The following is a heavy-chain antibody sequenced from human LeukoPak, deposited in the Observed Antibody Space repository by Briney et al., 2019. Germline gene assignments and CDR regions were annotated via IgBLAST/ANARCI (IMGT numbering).Heavy chain of an antibody. CDR3: AKDWFPTPGLMIVDY. Sequence: GGSLRLSCAASGFIFSSYAMHWVRQAPGKGLEWVAFIRYDGSDKYYADSVKGRFTISRDNSKNTLYLQMNSLRAEDTAVYYCAKDWFPTPGLMIVDYWGQGTLVTVSS. V-gene: IGHV3-30*02. J-gene: IGHJ4*02. CDR2: IRYDGSDK. CDR1: GFIFSSYA. D-gene: IGHD3-22*01.